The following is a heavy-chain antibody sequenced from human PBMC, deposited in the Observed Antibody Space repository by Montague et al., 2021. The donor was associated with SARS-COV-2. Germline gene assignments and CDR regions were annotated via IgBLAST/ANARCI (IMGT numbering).Heavy chain of an antibody. CDR2: ISSNSRYT. J-gene: IGHJ6*02. Sequence: SLRLSCAASGFSFSDYYMTWIRQAPGKGLEWISYISSNSRYTNYADSVKGRFSISRDNAKNSLSLQMNSLRADDTAVDYCARVLITINWEGRTPRIFYYYGMDVWGQGTTVTVSS. CDR3: ARVLITINWEGRTPRIFYYYGMDV. D-gene: IGHD3-3*01. V-gene: IGHV3-11*05. CDR1: GFSFSDYY.